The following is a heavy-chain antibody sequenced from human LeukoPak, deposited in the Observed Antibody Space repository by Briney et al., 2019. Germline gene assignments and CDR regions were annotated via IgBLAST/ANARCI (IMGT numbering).Heavy chain of an antibody. CDR2: ISSSGSTI. V-gene: IGHV3-48*03. J-gene: IGHJ4*02. CDR3: AREVAVTGTPSLDN. D-gene: IGHD6-19*01. Sequence: PGGSLRVSCAASGFTFSSYEMNWVRQAPGKGLEWVSYISSSGSTIYYADSVRGRFTLSRDNAKNSLYLQMNSLRVEDTATYYCAREVAVTGTPSLDNWGQGTLVTVSS. CDR1: GFTFSSYE.